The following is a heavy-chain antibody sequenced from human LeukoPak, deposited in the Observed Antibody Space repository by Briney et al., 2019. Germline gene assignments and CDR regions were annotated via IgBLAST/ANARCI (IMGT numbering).Heavy chain of an antibody. CDR2: IYSGGST. Sequence: PGGSLRLSCAASGFTVSSNYVSWVRQAPGKGLEWVSVIYSGGSTYYADSVKGRFTISRDNSKNTLYLQMNSLRAEDTAVYYCAKEASMPVVGDPTGAFDIWGQGTMVTVSS. D-gene: IGHD1-26*01. CDR3: AKEASMPVVGDPTGAFDI. CDR1: GFTVSSNY. J-gene: IGHJ3*02. V-gene: IGHV3-66*01.